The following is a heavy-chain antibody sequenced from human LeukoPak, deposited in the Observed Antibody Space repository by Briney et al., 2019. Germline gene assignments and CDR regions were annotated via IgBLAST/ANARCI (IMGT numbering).Heavy chain of an antibody. Sequence: GGSLRLSCAASGFTFSSYAMSWVRQAPGKGLEWVSVISASGGNTYYADSVKGRFTISRDNSKNTLYLQMNSLRAEDTAVYYCASHANFEYSSSSGFDYWGQGTLVTVSS. V-gene: IGHV3-23*01. CDR1: GFTFSSYA. CDR2: ISASGGNT. D-gene: IGHD6-6*01. CDR3: ASHANFEYSSSSGFDY. J-gene: IGHJ4*02.